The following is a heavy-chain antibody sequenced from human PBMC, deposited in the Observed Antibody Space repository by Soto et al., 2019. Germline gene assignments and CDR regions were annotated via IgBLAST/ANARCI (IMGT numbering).Heavy chain of an antibody. J-gene: IGHJ4*02. Sequence: VGSLRLSCAASWFTFNGSVIHWVRQASGKGLEWVGRIRTKPNSYETAYVASVKGRFTISRDDSKNTAYLQMNSLKTEDTAVYYCTSSNLYYWGQGTLVTVSS. V-gene: IGHV3-73*01. CDR1: WFTFNGSV. CDR2: IRTKPNSYET. CDR3: TSSNLYY.